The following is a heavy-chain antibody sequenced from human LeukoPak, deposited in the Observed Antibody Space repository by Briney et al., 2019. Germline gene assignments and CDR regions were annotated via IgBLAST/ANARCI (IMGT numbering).Heavy chain of an antibody. D-gene: IGHD6-6*01. V-gene: IGHV1-46*01. CDR1: GFTFTTYY. Sequence: ASVKVSCKASGFTFTTYYMHWVRQAPGQGLEWMGIINPSGGSTSYAQKFQGRVTMTRDMSTSTVYMELSSLRSDDAAVYYCARSEYSSSAYYFDYWGQGTLVTVSS. CDR3: ARSEYSSSAYYFDY. J-gene: IGHJ4*02. CDR2: INPSGGST.